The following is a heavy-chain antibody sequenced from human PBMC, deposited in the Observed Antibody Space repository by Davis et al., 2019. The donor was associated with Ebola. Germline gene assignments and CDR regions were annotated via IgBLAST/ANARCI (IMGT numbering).Heavy chain of an antibody. J-gene: IGHJ6*02. D-gene: IGHD2-8*01. CDR3: TTEGGYCTNCVCHHYYYYSAMDV. Sequence: SLRLSCAASGFTFDAYAMHWVRQAPGKGLEWVSGICCNSSRKVYADSVKGRFTISRDNAKNSLYLQMNSLKTEDTAVYYCTTEGGYCTNCVCHHYYYYSAMDVWGQGTTVTVSS. CDR1: GFTFDAYA. CDR2: ICCNSSRK. V-gene: IGHV3-9*01.